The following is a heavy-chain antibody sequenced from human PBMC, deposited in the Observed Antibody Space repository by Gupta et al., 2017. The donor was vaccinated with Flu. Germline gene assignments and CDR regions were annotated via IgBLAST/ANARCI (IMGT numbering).Heavy chain of an antibody. CDR3: ARQIVTAGLVRWYKWFDP. Sequence: QLQLQESGPGPVKPSETLSLTCTVSGGSISSSSYYWGWIRQPPGKGLEWIGRIYYSGSTDYNPSLKSRVTISVDTSKNQFSLNLSSVTAADTAVYYCARQIVTAGLVRWYKWFDPWGQGTLVTVSS. J-gene: IGHJ5*02. D-gene: IGHD1-1*01. CDR2: IYYSGST. V-gene: IGHV4-39*01. CDR1: GGSISSSSYY.